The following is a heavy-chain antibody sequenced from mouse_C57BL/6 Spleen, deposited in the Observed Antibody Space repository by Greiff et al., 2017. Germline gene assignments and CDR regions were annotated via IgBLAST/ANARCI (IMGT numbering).Heavy chain of an antibody. CDR2: IYPGSGST. J-gene: IGHJ3*01. V-gene: IGHV1-55*01. CDR1: GFTFTSYW. CDR3: ASGITTVVAVAY. D-gene: IGHD1-1*01. Sequence: QVQLKQPGAELVKPGASVKMSCKASGFTFTSYWITWVKQRPGQGLEWIGDIYPGSGSTNYNETFKSKATLTVDPSSSTAYMQLSSLTSDDAAVYYCASGITTVVAVAYWGKGTLVTVSA.